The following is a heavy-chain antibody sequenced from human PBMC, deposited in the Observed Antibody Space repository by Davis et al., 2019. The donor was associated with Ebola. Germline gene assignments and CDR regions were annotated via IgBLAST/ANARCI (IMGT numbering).Heavy chain of an antibody. CDR1: GHTFTSYA. CDR2: IIPILGIA. D-gene: IGHD4-11*01. V-gene: IGHV1-69*04. J-gene: IGHJ6*02. Sequence: AASVKVSCKASGHTFTSYAMNWVRQAPGQGLEWMGRIIPILGIANYAQKFQGRVTITADKSTSTAYMELSSLRSEDTAVYYCARDGLTTSSTPHYYYGMDVWGQGTTVTVSS. CDR3: ARDGLTTSSTPHYYYGMDV.